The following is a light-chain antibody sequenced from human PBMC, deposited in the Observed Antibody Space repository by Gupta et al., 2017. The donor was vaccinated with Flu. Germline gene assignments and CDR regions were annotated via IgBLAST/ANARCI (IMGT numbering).Light chain of an antibody. Sequence: SSALTQPPSLSVSQGKTTEFTCPVPTSARKYWYQQKTGQAPVVVIYKDSERHSGIPERFSGSSSGTTGTLTITGVKAEEEADYYCQSAGCSGINPSVFGEGTKVTVL. V-gene: IGLV3-25*02. CDR1: TSARKY. CDR3: QSAGCSGINPSV. J-gene: IGLJ1*01. CDR2: KDS.